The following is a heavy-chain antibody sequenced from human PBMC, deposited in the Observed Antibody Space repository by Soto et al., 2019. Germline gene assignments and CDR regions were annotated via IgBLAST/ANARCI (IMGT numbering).Heavy chain of an antibody. CDR2: ISYDGSNK. CDR1: GFTFSSYA. CDR3: ARGGYSYGKDPVVRN. D-gene: IGHD5-18*01. Sequence: QVQLVESGGGVVQPGRSLRLSCAASGFTFSSYAMHWVRQAPGKGLEWVAVISYDGSNKYYADSVKGRFTISRDNSKNTLYLQMNSLRAEDTAVYYCARGGYSYGKDPVVRNWGQGTLVTVSS. J-gene: IGHJ4*02. V-gene: IGHV3-30-3*01.